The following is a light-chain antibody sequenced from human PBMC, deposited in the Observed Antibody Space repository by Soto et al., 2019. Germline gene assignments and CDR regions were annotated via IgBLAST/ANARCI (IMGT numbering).Light chain of an antibody. CDR1: QSLSGGY. CDR2: SAS. V-gene: IGKV3-20*01. J-gene: IGKJ5*01. Sequence: EIVLTQSPGTLSLSPGERATLSCRTSQSLSGGYLAWFQQKPGQTPRLLIYSASNRATGIPDRFSGSGSGTDFTLTISRLEPEDFEGYYCQQYGSLPITFGQGTQLEIK. CDR3: QQYGSLPIT.